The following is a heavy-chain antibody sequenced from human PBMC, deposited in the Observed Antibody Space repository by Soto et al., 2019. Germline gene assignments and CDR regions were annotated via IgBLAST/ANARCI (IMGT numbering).Heavy chain of an antibody. D-gene: IGHD6-13*01. J-gene: IGHJ4*02. Sequence: GASVKVSCKASGYTFTSYDINWVRQATGQGLEWMGWMNPNSGNTGYAQKFQGRVTITADESTSTAYMELSSLRSEDTAVYYCARVIAAAGQFDYWGQGTLVTVSS. CDR2: MNPNSGNT. CDR3: ARVIAAAGQFDY. CDR1: GYTFTSYD. V-gene: IGHV1-8*01.